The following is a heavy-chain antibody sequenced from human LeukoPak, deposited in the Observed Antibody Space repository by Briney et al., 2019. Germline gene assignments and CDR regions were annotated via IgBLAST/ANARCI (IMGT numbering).Heavy chain of an antibody. D-gene: IGHD2-8*01. CDR3: ARGMVETDY. J-gene: IGHJ4*02. V-gene: IGHV3-7*05. Sequence: PGGSLRLSCAASGFTFTGYWMNWVRQAPGKGLEWVANIKQDGSEKYYVDSVKGRFTISRDNAKNSLYLQMNSLRAEDTAIHYCARGMVETDYWGQGTLVTVSS. CDR2: IKQDGSEK. CDR1: GFTFTGYW.